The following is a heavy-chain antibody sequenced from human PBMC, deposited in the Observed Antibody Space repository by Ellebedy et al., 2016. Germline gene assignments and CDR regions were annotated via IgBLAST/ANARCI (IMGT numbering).Heavy chain of an antibody. V-gene: IGHV4-61*08. J-gene: IGHJ4*02. Sequence: SETLSLTCTVSGGSISSGGYYWSWIRQHPGKGLEWIGYIYYSGSTNYNPSLKSRVTISVDTSKNQFSLKLSSVTAADTAVYYCARSSGSYFGVDYWGQGTLVTVSS. CDR2: IYYSGST. CDR1: GGSISSGGYY. D-gene: IGHD1-26*01. CDR3: ARSSGSYFGVDY.